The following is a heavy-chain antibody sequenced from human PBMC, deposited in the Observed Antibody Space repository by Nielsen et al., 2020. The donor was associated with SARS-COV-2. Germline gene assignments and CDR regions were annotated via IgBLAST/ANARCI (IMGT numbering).Heavy chain of an antibody. J-gene: IGHJ5*02. CDR3: ARGGIALVRGTPERFDP. D-gene: IGHD3-10*01. CDR2: MNTNTGDP. CDR1: GYTATDYF. V-gene: IGHV7-4-1*02. Sequence: ASVKVSCKASGYTATDYFVHWVRQAPGQGLEWMGWMNTNTGDPMYAQDFTGRFVFSLDSSVSTAYLHISGLKPEDTAVYYCARGGIALVRGTPERFDPWSQGTLVTVSS.